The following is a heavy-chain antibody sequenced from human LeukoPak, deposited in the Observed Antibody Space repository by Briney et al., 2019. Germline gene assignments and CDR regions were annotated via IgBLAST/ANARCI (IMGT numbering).Heavy chain of an antibody. V-gene: IGHV4-4*07. CDR3: ARAGYTISSDVFDV. J-gene: IGHJ4*02. CDR2: IYTTGRT. D-gene: IGHD3-16*02. CDR1: GGSINSYW. Sequence: SETLSLTCSVSGGSINSYWWSWIRQPAGKGLEFLGRIYTTGRTNYNPSLKSRVSMSVDTSKNMFSLELRSVTAADTAVYFCARAGYTISSDVFDVWGQGALVAVSS.